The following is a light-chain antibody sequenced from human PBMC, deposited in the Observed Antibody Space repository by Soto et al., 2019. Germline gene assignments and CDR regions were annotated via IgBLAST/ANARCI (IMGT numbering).Light chain of an antibody. CDR2: GAS. Sequence: EIVLPQSPVTLSLSPGERASLSCRSSQSISGYLAWYQQKPGQAPRLLIYGASNRATGIPDRFSGSGSGTDFTLTISRLEPEDFAVYYCQQYSGSHTFGQGTRLEIK. CDR1: QSISGY. J-gene: IGKJ5*01. V-gene: IGKV3-20*01. CDR3: QQYSGSHT.